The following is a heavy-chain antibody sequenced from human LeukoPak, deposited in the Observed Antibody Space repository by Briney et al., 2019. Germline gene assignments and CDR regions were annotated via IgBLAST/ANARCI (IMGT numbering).Heavy chain of an antibody. CDR1: GFTFSSYG. D-gene: IGHD6-6*01. Sequence: AGGSLRLSCAASGFTFSSYGMSWVRQAPGKGLEWVSGISNSGGSTYYADSVKGRFTISRDNSKNTLYLQMNSLRAEDTAVYYCAKETSSSFDYWGQGTLVTVSS. J-gene: IGHJ4*02. CDR2: ISNSGGST. CDR3: AKETSSSFDY. V-gene: IGHV3-23*01.